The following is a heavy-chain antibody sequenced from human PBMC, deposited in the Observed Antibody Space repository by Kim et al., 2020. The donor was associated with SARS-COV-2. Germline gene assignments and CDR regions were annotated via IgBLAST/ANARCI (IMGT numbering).Heavy chain of an antibody. CDR1: GYTFTHYY. CDR2: INPSGGRR. CDR3: AVRYTNYYYYYYDMDV. D-gene: IGHD5-18*01. J-gene: IGHJ6*02. Sequence: ASVKVSCQASGYTFTHYYIHWVRQAPGQGLEWMGIINPSGGRRSYAQEFQGRVNMTRDTSTSTVYMELSSLRSEDTAVYYCAVRYTNYYYYYYDMDVWGQGTTVTVSS. V-gene: IGHV1-46*01.